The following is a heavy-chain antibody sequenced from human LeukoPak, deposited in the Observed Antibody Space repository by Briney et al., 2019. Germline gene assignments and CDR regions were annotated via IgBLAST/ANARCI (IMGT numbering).Heavy chain of an antibody. J-gene: IGHJ3*02. CDR2: IYHSGST. CDR3: AREEDQLLPRRGAFDI. CDR1: GGSISSGGYY. D-gene: IGHD2-2*01. Sequence: PSQTLSLTCTVSGGSISSGGYYWSWIRQPPGKGLKWIGYIYHSGSTYYNPSLKSRVTISVDRSKNQFSLKLSSVTAADTAVYYCAREEDQLLPRRGAFDIWGQGTMVTVSS. V-gene: IGHV4-30-2*01.